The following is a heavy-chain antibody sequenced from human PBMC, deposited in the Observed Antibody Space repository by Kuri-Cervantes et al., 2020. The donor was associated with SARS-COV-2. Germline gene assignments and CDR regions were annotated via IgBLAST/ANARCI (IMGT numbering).Heavy chain of an antibody. CDR1: GGSISSCSYY. Sequence: SETLSLTCTVSGGSISSCSYYWWWIRQPAGKGLEWMGYIYTSGNTNYNPSLNRRVTISVDTSKHQFPMKMSSVTAADTAVYYCARHAGSDSNFYGSGSHYFWGQGARVTVSS. CDR2: IYTSGNT. J-gene: IGHJ4*02. D-gene: IGHD3-10*01. V-gene: IGHV4-61*09. CDR3: ARHAGSDSNFYGSGSHYF.